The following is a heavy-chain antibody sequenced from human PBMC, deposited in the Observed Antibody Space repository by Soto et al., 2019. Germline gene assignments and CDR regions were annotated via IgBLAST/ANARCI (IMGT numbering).Heavy chain of an antibody. CDR3: ARVMSKDPATNGMDV. Sequence: SGGSLRLSCAASGFTFSDYYMSWIRQAPGKGLEWVSYISSSGSTIYYADSVKGRFTISRDNAKNSLYLQMNSLRAEDTAVYYCARVMSKDPATNGMDVWGQGTTVTVSS. D-gene: IGHD5-18*01. CDR2: ISSSGSTI. V-gene: IGHV3-11*01. CDR1: GFTFSDYY. J-gene: IGHJ6*02.